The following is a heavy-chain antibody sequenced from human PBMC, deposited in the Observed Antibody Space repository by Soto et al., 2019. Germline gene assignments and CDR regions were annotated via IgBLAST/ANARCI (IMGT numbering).Heavy chain of an antibody. CDR2: IYYSGST. V-gene: IGHV4-61*01. CDR3: ASYDVLAAYYY. J-gene: IGHJ4*02. CDR1: GGSVSSGNYY. Sequence: SETLSLTCTVSGGSVSSGNYYWSWIRQPPGKGLEWIGYIYYSGSTNYNPSLKSRVTISVDTSRNQFSLKLSSVTAADTAVFYCASYDVLAAYYYWGQGTLVTVSS. D-gene: IGHD3-9*01.